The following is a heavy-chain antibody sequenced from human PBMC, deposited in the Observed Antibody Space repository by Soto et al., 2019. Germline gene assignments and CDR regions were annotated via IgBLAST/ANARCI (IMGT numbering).Heavy chain of an antibody. J-gene: IGHJ5*02. CDR3: ARRRYYYDSSGYHNWFDP. CDR1: GYTFNSYG. Sequence: ASVKVSCKASGYTFNSYGISWVRQGPRQGLEWMGWISAYNGNTNYAQKLQGRVTMTTDTSTSTAYMELRSLRSDDTAVYYCARRRYYYDSSGYHNWFDPWSQGTLVTVS. V-gene: IGHV1-18*01. CDR2: ISAYNGNT. D-gene: IGHD3-22*01.